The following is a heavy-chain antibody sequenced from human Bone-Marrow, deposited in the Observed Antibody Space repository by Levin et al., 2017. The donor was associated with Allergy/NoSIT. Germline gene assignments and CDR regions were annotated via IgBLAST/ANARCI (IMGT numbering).Heavy chain of an antibody. CDR1: GYSFTSYW. J-gene: IGHJ6*02. Sequence: GASVKVSCKGSGYSFTSYWIGWVRQMPGKGLEWMGIIYPGDSDTRYSPSFQGQVTISADKSISTAYLQWSSLKASDTAMYYCARTDYYGSGSYYRESRYDYGMDGWGQGTTVTVSS. V-gene: IGHV5-51*03. CDR2: IYPGDSDT. CDR3: ARTDYYGSGSYYRESRYDYGMDG. D-gene: IGHD3-10*01.